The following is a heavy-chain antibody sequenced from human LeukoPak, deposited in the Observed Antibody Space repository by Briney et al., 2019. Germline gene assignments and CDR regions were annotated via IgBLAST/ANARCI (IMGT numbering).Heavy chain of an antibody. Sequence: SETLSLTRAVSGDSVSSYYWSWIRQPPGKGLEWVGHIYYTGTTDYNPSLRSRVTISIDTSKNQFSLKLRAVTAADTAVYYCARARYSHSWDPTIDYWGQGTLVTVSS. J-gene: IGHJ4*02. D-gene: IGHD6-13*01. CDR3: ARARYSHSWDPTIDY. CDR1: GDSVSSYY. CDR2: IYYTGTT. V-gene: IGHV4-59*02.